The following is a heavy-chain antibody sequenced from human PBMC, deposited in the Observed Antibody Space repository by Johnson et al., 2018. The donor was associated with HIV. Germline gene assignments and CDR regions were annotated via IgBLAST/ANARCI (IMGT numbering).Heavy chain of an antibody. V-gene: IGHV3-30*04. J-gene: IGHJ3*02. CDR2: ISYDGSNK. CDR1: GFTFSSYA. Sequence: QVQLVESGGGVVQPGRSLRLSCAASGFTFSSYAMHWVRQAPGTGLEWVAVISYDGSNKFYADSVKGRFTISRDNSKNTLYLQMNSLRHEDTAVYYCARDQGELRRTHAFDIWGQGTMATVSS. D-gene: IGHD1-14*01. CDR3: ARDQGELRRTHAFDI.